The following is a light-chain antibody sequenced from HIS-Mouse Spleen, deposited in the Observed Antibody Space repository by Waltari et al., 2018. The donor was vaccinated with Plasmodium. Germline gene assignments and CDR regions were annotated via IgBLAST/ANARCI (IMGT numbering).Light chain of an antibody. CDR1: QRISNY. J-gene: IGKJ2*01. Sequence: DIQMTQSPSSLSASVRDRVTITCRASQRISNYLAWYQQKPGKVPKLLIYAASTLQSGVPSRFSGSGSGTDFTLTISSLQPEDVATYYCQKYNSAPHTFGQGTKLEIK. CDR3: QKYNSAPHT. CDR2: AAS. V-gene: IGKV1-27*01.